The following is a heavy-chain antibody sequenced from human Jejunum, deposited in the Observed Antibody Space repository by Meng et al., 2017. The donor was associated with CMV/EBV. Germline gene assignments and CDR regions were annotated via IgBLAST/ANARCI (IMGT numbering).Heavy chain of an antibody. CDR3: AKVSSVAYPTLYYVGS. CDR2: ISDSAYST. Sequence: FTFSNYGMSWVRQAPGEGLEWVSGISDSAYSTYYADSVKGRFTVSRDNSKNTLYLQMDSLRAEDTAIYYCAKVSSVAYPTLYYVGSWGQGTLVTVSS. CDR1: FTFSNYG. J-gene: IGHJ4*02. V-gene: IGHV3-23*01. D-gene: IGHD5/OR15-5a*01.